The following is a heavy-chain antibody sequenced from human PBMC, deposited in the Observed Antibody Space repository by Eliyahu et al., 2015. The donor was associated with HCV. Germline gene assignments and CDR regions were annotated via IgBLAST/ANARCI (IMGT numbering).Heavy chain of an antibody. D-gene: IGHD1-26*01. V-gene: IGHV3-30-3*01. CDR2: ISYDGSNK. Sequence: SSXAMHWVRQAPGKGLEWVAXISYDGSNKYYADSVKGRFTITRDNSKNTLYLQMNSLRAXDTAVYYCARGASGSYWFDPWGQGTLVTVSS. CDR1: SSXA. J-gene: IGHJ5*02. CDR3: ARGASGSYWFDP.